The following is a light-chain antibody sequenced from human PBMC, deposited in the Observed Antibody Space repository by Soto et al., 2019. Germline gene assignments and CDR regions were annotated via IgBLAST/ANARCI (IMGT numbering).Light chain of an antibody. CDR1: QSINDY. Sequence: HMIQSQSSLSASVGDRVNIGCLASQSINDYLNWYQQKPGTAPRLLIYAASNLQSGVPSRFSGSGAGTDFTLTINSLQPEDFATYYCQQSYSTLWTFGPGTKV. CDR2: AAS. V-gene: IGKV1-39*01. J-gene: IGKJ1*01. CDR3: QQSYSTLWT.